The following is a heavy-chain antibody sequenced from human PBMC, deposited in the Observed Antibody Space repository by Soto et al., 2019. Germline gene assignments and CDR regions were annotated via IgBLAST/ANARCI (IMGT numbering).Heavy chain of an antibody. CDR1: GGSISSSSYY. CDR3: ARGGGGYCSGGSCRIDS. J-gene: IGHJ4*02. Sequence: SETLSLTCTVSGGSISSSSYYWGWIRQPPGKGLEWIGSIYYSGNTYYNPSLKSRVTISVDTSKNQFSLKLSSVTAADTAVYYCARGGGGYCSGGSCRIDSWGQGTLVTVSS. D-gene: IGHD2-15*01. CDR2: IYYSGNT. V-gene: IGHV4-39*01.